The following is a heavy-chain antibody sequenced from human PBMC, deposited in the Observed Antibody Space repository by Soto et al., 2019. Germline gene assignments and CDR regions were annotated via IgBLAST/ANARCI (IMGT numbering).Heavy chain of an antibody. Sequence: GGSVRLSCAASVFTFSAYAMSWVRQAPGKGLEWVSAISGSGGSTYYADPVKGRFTISRDNSKNTLYLQMNSLRDEDTAVHYCARGLGYCSSTSCYIWFDYWGQGTLVTVSS. V-gene: IGHV3-23*01. J-gene: IGHJ4*02. CDR3: ARGLGYCSSTSCYIWFDY. D-gene: IGHD2-2*02. CDR2: ISGSGGST. CDR1: VFTFSAYA.